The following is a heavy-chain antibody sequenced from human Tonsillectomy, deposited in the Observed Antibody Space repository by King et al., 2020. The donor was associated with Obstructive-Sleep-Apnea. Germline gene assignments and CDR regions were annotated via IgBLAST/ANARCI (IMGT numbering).Heavy chain of an antibody. CDR3: ARRIVGARGDWFDP. Sequence: VQLVESGVEVKKPGESLRLSCQGSGYSFTSYWISWLRQMPGKGLEWMGRIDPSDSYTDYSPSFQGHVIISADKSISTAYLQWSSLKASDTAMYYCARRIVGARGDWFDPWGQGTLVTVSS. V-gene: IGHV5-10-1*01. CDR1: GYSFTSYW. D-gene: IGHD1-26*01. CDR2: IDPSDSYT. J-gene: IGHJ5*02.